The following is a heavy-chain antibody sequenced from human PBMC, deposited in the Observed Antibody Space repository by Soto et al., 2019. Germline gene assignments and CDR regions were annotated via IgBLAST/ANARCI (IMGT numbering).Heavy chain of an antibody. Sequence: QVQLQESGPGLVKPSETLSLTCTVSGDSISSSNWWSWVRQPPGKGLEWIGETYHSGTTKYNPSLKSRVTISLDFSNNQFSLELKSVTAADTDVYYCAREGSGSPVSVWGQGALVIVSS. CDR3: AREGSGSPVSV. D-gene: IGHD3-10*01. CDR2: TYHSGTT. J-gene: IGHJ4*02. CDR1: GDSISSSNW. V-gene: IGHV4-4*02.